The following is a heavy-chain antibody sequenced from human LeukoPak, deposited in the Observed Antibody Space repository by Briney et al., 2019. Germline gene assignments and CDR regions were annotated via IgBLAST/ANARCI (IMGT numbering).Heavy chain of an antibody. D-gene: IGHD6-6*01. V-gene: IGHV1-18*01. CDR1: GYTFTSYG. J-gene: IGHJ3*02. CDR2: ISAYNGNT. Sequence: ASEKVSCKASGYTFTSYGISWVRQAPGQGLEWMGWISAYNGNTNYAQKLQGRVTMTTDTSTSTAYMELRSLRSDDTAVYYCARDPYSSSSPSDAFDIWGQGTMVTVSS. CDR3: ARDPYSSSSPSDAFDI.